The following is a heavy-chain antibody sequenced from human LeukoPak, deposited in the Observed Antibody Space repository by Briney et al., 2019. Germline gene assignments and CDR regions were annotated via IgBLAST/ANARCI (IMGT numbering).Heavy chain of an antibody. J-gene: IGHJ3*02. Sequence: GESLKISWKGSGYSFTSYWIGWVRQMPGKGLEWMGIIYPGDSDTRYSPSFQGQVTISADKSISTAYLQWSSLKASDTAMYYCARLCEDGYGSGSYYSIKTNAFDIWGQGTMVTVSS. CDR3: ARLCEDGYGSGSYYSIKTNAFDI. CDR1: GYSFTSYW. D-gene: IGHD3-10*01. V-gene: IGHV5-51*01. CDR2: IYPGDSDT.